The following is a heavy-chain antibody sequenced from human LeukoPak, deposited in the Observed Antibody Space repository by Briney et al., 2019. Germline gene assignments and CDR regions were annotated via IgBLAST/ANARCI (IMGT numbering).Heavy chain of an antibody. Sequence: ASVKVSRKASGYTFTGYYMHWVRQAPGQGLEWMGWINPNSGGTNYAQKFQGRVTMTRDTSISTAYMELSRLRSDDTAVYYCARGGVLLWFGELDDWFDPWGQGTLVTVSS. V-gene: IGHV1-2*02. CDR1: GYTFTGYY. J-gene: IGHJ5*02. CDR2: INPNSGGT. D-gene: IGHD3-10*01. CDR3: ARGGVLLWFGELDDWFDP.